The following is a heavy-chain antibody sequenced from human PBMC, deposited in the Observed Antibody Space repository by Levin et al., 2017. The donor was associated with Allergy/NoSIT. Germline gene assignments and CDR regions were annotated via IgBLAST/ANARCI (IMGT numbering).Heavy chain of an antibody. CDR2: ISNDGKNK. D-gene: IGHD6-19*01. Sequence: GGSLRLSCAASGFTFSIYAMHWVRQAPGKGLEWMAVISNDGKNKYYADSVSGRFTISRDNSKNTVSLQIDSLRTEDTAMYYCTRGGIAVGGKDGDYWGQGTLVSVSS. J-gene: IGHJ4*02. V-gene: IGHV3-30*04. CDR1: GFTFSIYA. CDR3: TRGGIAVGGKDGDY.